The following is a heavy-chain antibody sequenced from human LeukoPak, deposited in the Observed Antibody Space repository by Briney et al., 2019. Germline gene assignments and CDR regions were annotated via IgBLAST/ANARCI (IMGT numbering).Heavy chain of an antibody. V-gene: IGHV4-59*08. J-gene: IGHJ4*02. D-gene: IGHD3-10*01. CDR1: GGSISSYY. Sequence: SETLSLTCTVSGGSISSYYWSWIRQPPGKGLEWIGYIYYSGSTNYNPSLKSRVTISVDTSKNQFSLKLSSVSAAGTAVYYCARLAGSGSYYKPGDYWGQGTLVTVSS. CDR2: IYYSGST. CDR3: ARLAGSGSYYKPGDY.